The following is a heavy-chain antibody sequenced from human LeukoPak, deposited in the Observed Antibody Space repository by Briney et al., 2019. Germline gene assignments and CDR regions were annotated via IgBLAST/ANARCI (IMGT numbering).Heavy chain of an antibody. CDR2: IIPIFGTA. D-gene: IGHD3-3*01. Sequence: ASVKVSCKASGGTFSRYALSWVRQAPGQGREWMGGIIPIFGTAHYAQKFQGRVTITADESTRTAYMELSRLRSEDTAVYYCARDGRGYYDFWSGRQPHDAFDIWGQGTMVTVSS. CDR3: ARDGRGYYDFWSGRQPHDAFDI. J-gene: IGHJ3*02. V-gene: IGHV1-69*01. CDR1: GGTFSRYA.